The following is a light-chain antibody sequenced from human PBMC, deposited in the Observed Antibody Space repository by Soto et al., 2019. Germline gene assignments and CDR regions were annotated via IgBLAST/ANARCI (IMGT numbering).Light chain of an antibody. J-gene: IGLJ2*01. CDR2: GNI. CDR3: QSYDRSLSSPI. CDR1: SSNIGARYD. V-gene: IGLV1-40*01. Sequence: QSVLTQPPSVSGAPGQRVTISCTGSSSNIGARYDVYWYQCFPGTAPKLLIYGNINRPSGVPDRFSGSKSGTSASLAIAGLQADDEADYYCQSYDRSLSSPIFGGGTKLTVL.